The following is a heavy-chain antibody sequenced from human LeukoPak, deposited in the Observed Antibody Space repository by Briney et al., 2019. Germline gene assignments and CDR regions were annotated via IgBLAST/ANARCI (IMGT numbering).Heavy chain of an antibody. CDR2: VYYSGST. CDR1: GGSISSSDYF. CDR3: ASNTGSYPFDY. J-gene: IGHJ4*02. Sequence: SETLSLTCTVSGGSISSSDYFWAWIRQPPGKGLEWIGSVYYSGSTYYNLSLKSRVTISVDTSKNQFSLKLSSVTAADTALYYCASNTGSYPFDYWGQGALVTVSS. D-gene: IGHD1-26*01. V-gene: IGHV4-39*07.